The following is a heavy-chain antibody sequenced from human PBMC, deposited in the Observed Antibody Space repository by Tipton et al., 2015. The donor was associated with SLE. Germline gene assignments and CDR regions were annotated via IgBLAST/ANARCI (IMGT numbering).Heavy chain of an antibody. V-gene: IGHV3-21*01. J-gene: IGHJ3*02. CDR1: GFTFTSYS. CDR3: ARKADFWSGYYNPLDAFDI. D-gene: IGHD3-3*01. Sequence: SLRLSCAASGFTFTSYSLNWVRQAPGKGLEWVSSISSSISYIYYADSVKGRFTISRDNAKNSLYLQMNSLRAEDTAVYYCARKADFWSGYYNPLDAFDIWGQGTMVTVSS. CDR2: ISSSISYI.